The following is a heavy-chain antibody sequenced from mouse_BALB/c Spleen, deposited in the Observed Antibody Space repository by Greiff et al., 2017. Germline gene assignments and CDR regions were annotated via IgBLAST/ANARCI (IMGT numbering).Heavy chain of an antibody. J-gene: IGHJ1*01. Sequence: QVQLKESGPGLVAPSQSLSITCTVSGFSLTSYGVHWVRQPPGKGLEWLGVIWAGGSTNYNSALMSRLSISEDISKSQVFLKMNSLQTDDTAMYYCARDYRYDGGYFDVWGAGTTVTVSS. V-gene: IGHV2-9*02. CDR1: GFSLTSYG. CDR3: ARDYRYDGGYFDV. D-gene: IGHD2-14*01. CDR2: IWAGGST.